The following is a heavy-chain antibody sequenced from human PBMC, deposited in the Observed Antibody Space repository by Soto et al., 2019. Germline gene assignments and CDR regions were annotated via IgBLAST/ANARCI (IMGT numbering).Heavy chain of an antibody. CDR3: VRGGFLSHDHVIIAPATLGFDP. Sequence: QVQLMQSGAEVKKPGASVKVSCKASGYTFTTYDINWVRQAPGQGLEWMGWMNPNRTNTGYAEKFQGRVTMNRDTSISTAYMELSSLRYDDTAVYYCVRGGFLSHDHVIIAPATLGFDPWGQGTLVTGSS. V-gene: IGHV1-8*01. J-gene: IGHJ5*02. CDR2: MNPNRTNT. CDR1: GYTFTTYD. D-gene: IGHD2-2*01.